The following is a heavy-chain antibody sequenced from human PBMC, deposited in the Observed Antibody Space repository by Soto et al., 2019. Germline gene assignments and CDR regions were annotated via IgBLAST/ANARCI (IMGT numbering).Heavy chain of an antibody. CDR1: GFTFSNYW. Sequence: EVQLVESGGGLVQPGGSLRLSCAVSGFTFSNYWRHWVRQAPGKGLEWVSRIDHDGPTDYADSVRGRLTISRDNAENTRYLQMNSLRPEDTAVYYCVRDSHGDYWGQGTLVTVSS. V-gene: IGHV3-74*01. CDR2: IDHDGPT. J-gene: IGHJ4*02. CDR3: VRDSHGDY.